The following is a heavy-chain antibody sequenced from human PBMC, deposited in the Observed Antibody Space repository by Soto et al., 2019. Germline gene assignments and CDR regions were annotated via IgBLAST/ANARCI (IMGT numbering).Heavy chain of an antibody. Sequence: GGSLRLSCAASGFTFKSYGIHWVRQAPGKGLEWVAVISYDGNNKYYADSVKGRFTISRDIPKNTLYLQLNSLRAEDTAVYYCAKEGLYKTLDYWGQGTLVTVSS. V-gene: IGHV3-30*18. CDR3: AKEGLYKTLDY. CDR2: ISYDGNNK. D-gene: IGHD1-1*01. J-gene: IGHJ4*02. CDR1: GFTFKSYG.